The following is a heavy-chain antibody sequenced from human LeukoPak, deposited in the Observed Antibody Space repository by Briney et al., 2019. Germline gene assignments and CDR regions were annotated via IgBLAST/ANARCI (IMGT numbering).Heavy chain of an antibody. V-gene: IGHV3-30*02. Sequence: GGSLRLSCAACGFSFCSFDMHWVRQARGKGLEWVAFIRYDGSNKYYADSVKGRFTISRDNSKNTLYLQMNSLRAEDTAVYYCARDDSGGDYWGQGTLVTVSS. CDR2: IRYDGSNK. D-gene: IGHD1-26*01. CDR1: GFSFCSFD. CDR3: ARDDSGGDY. J-gene: IGHJ4*02.